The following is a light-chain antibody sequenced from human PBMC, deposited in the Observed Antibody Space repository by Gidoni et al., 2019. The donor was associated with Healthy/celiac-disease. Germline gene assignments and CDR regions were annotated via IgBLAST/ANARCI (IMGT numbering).Light chain of an antibody. CDR2: WAS. J-gene: IGKJ2*01. CDR3: QQYYSTPPYT. CDR1: QSVLYSSNNKNY. Sequence: DIVMTQPPDSLAVSLGERATINCKSSQSVLYSSNNKNYLAWYQQKPGQPPKLLIYWASTRASGVPDRFSGSGSGTDFTLTISSLQAEDVAVYYCQQYYSTPPYTFGQGTKLEIK. V-gene: IGKV4-1*01.